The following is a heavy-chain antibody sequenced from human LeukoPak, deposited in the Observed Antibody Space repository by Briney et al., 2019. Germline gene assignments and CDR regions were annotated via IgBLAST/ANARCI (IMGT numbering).Heavy chain of an antibody. CDR2: ISAYNGNT. Sequence: ASVKVSCKASGYTFTSYGISWVRQAPGQGLEWMGWISAYNGNTNYARKLQGRVTMTTDTSTSTAYMELRSLRSDDTAVYYCARGEGLNYDILTGTDAFDIWGQGTMVTVSS. CDR1: GYTFTSYG. J-gene: IGHJ3*02. CDR3: ARGEGLNYDILTGTDAFDI. D-gene: IGHD3-9*01. V-gene: IGHV1-18*01.